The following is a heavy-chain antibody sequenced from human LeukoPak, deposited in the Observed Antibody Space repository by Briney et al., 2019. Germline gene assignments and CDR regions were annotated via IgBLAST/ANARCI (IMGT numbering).Heavy chain of an antibody. V-gene: IGHV4-34*01. Sequence: SETLSLTCAVYGWIFRGYYWSWIRQPPGKGLEWIGEINHSGSTNYNPSLKSRVTISVDTSKNQFSLKLSSVAAADRAVNFCARRGRTGIAAAGTLGYWGQGTLVTVSS. CDR3: ARRGRTGIAAAGTLGY. D-gene: IGHD6-13*01. CDR1: GWIFRGYY. CDR2: INHSGST. J-gene: IGHJ4*02.